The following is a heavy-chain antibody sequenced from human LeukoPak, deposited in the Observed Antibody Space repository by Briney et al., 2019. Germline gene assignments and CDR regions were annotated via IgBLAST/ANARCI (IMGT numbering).Heavy chain of an antibody. Sequence: PGGSLRLSCAASGFAFSSYAMSWVRQAAGKGLEWVSAISGSGGSTYYADSVKGRFTISRDNSKNTLYLQMNSLRAEDTAVYYCAKDPRRYCSSTSCYDGFDYWGQGTLVTVSS. D-gene: IGHD2-2*01. CDR2: ISGSGGST. CDR3: AKDPRRYCSSTSCYDGFDY. CDR1: GFAFSSYA. V-gene: IGHV3-23*01. J-gene: IGHJ4*02.